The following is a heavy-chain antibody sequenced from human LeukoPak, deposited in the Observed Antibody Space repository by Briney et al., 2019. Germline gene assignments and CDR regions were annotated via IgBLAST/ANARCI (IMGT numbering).Heavy chain of an antibody. J-gene: IGHJ6*04. CDR2: ISSSGSTI. CDR1: GFTFSSYS. CDR3: AELGIAMIGGV. V-gene: IGHV3-48*04. D-gene: IGHD3-10*02. Sequence: GGSLRLSCAASGFTFSSYSMNRVRQAPGKGLEWVSYISSSGSTIYYADSVKGRFTISRDNAKNSPYLQMNSLRAEDTAVYYCAELGIAMIGGVWGKGSTVTISS.